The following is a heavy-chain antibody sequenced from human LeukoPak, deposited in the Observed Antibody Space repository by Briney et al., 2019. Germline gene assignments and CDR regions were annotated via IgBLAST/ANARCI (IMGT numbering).Heavy chain of an antibody. CDR1: GYTFTGYY. J-gene: IGHJ4*02. CDR3: AREYCTNGVCYTGPFDY. D-gene: IGHD2-8*01. CDR2: INPNSGGT. V-gene: IGHV1-2*02. Sequence: ASVKVSCKASGYTFTGYYMHWVRQAPGQGFEWMGWINPNSGGTNYAQKFQGRVTMTRDTPISTAYMELSRLRSDDTAVYYCAREYCTNGVCYTGPFDYWGQGTLVTVSS.